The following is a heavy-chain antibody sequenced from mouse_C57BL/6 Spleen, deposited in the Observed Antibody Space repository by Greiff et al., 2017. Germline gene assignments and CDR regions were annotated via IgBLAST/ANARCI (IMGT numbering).Heavy chain of an antibody. V-gene: IGHV5-4*03. D-gene: IGHD1-1*01. CDR2: ISDGGSYT. CDR3: ARVYYGSSYFDY. Sequence: DVRMGESGGCLVKPGGSLKLSCAASGFTFSSYAMSWVRQTPEKRLEWVATISDGGSYTYYPDNVKGRFTISRDNAKNNLYLQMSHLKSEDTAMYYCARVYYGSSYFDYWGQGTTLTVSS. J-gene: IGHJ2*01. CDR1: GFTFSSYA.